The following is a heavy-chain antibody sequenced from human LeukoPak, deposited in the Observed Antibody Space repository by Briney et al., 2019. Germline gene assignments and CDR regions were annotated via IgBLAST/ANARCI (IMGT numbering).Heavy chain of an antibody. CDR2: IYNGDKT. V-gene: IGHV3-66*01. Sequence: PGGSLRLSCAASGFTVSSSYMGWVRQAPGRGLEWVSVIYNGDKTSYTDSVKGRFTISRDNSKSTFYLQMNSLRDDDTAVYCCVMATRWLSFDFWGQGTLVTVSS. J-gene: IGHJ4*02. CDR3: VMATRWLSFDF. D-gene: IGHD5-24*01. CDR1: GFTVSSSY.